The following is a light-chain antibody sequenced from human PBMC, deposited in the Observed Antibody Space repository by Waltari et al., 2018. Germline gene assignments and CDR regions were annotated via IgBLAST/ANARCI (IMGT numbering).Light chain of an antibody. CDR2: SYT. CDR1: TSNIGSDT. CDR3: AAWDYRLNIWV. J-gene: IGLJ3*02. Sequence: QSVLTQPPSASGTPGQRVTISCSGTTSNIGSDTVNWFRHLPGTAPNRLMYSYTQRPAGVPDRFSGSKSGTSGALAISGLQSDDEADYYCAAWDYRLNIWVFGGGTKLTVL. V-gene: IGLV1-44*01.